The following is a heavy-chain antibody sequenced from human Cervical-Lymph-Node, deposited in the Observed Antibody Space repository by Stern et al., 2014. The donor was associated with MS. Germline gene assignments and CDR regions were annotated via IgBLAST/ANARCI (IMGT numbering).Heavy chain of an antibody. D-gene: IGHD3-16*02. CDR3: ARSTNYDYVWGSYRDYFDY. CDR2: IYYSGST. J-gene: IGHJ4*02. V-gene: IGHV4-39*01. CDR1: GGSISSSSYY. Sequence: QVQLQESGPGLVKPSETLSLTCTVSGGSISSSSYYWGWIRQPPGKGLEWIGSIYYSGSTYYNPSLKSRVTISLDTSQNQFSPQLSSVTAADTAVYYCARSTNYDYVWGSYRDYFDYWGQGTLVTVSS.